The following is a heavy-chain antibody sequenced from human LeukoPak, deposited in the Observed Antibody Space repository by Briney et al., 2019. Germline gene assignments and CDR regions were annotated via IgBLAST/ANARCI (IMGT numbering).Heavy chain of an antibody. D-gene: IGHD2-2*01. Sequence: GGCLRLSCAASGFTFSSYTVSWVRQAPGKGLEWVSGITGTGGSTYYADSVKGRFTISRDNSKNTLYLQMNRLRAEDTAIYYCTKDALISYRGAWSQSDYWGQGTLVTVSP. CDR3: TKDALISYRGAWSQSDY. V-gene: IGHV3-23*01. CDR1: GFTFSSYT. J-gene: IGHJ4*02. CDR2: ITGTGGST.